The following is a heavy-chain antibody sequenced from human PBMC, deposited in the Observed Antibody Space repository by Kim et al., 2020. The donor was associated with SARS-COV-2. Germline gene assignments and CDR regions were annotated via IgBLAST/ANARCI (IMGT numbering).Heavy chain of an antibody. J-gene: IGHJ1*01. V-gene: IGHV4-59*13. CDR2: IHYTGST. CDR3: ESEGSGNSGLRGS. Sequence: SETLSLTCTVSGGSISGYYWSWFRQPPGQELEWIAYIHYTGSTTSYPSFKSRVTMSVDTSKNQFSLELTSVSAAATAMYDCESEGSGNSGLRGSRGQGT. CDR1: GGSISGYY. D-gene: IGHD6-19*01.